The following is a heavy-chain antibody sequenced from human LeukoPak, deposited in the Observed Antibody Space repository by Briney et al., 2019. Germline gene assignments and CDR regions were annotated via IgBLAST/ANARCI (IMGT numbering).Heavy chain of an antibody. Sequence: ASVKVSCKASGYTFTSYDINWVRQATGQGLEWMGWMNPNSGNTGYAQKFQGRVTMTRNTSISTAYMELSSLRSEDTAVYYCARAPPFLYDYVWGSYRTYYYYYGMDVWGQGTTVTVSS. CDR1: GYTFTSYD. J-gene: IGHJ6*02. CDR3: ARAPPFLYDYVWGSYRTYYYYYGMDV. V-gene: IGHV1-8*01. D-gene: IGHD3-16*02. CDR2: MNPNSGNT.